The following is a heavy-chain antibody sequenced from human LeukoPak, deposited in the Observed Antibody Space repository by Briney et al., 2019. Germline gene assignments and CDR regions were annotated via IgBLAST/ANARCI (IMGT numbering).Heavy chain of an antibody. CDR1: GYTFTSYD. D-gene: IGHD3-10*02. J-gene: IGHJ4*02. CDR2: MNPNSGNT. CDR3: ARGFYTIFGGFIFY. Sequence: GASVKVSCKASGYTFTSYDINWVRQATGQGLEWMGWMNPNSGNTGYAQKFQGRVTMTRNTSISTAYMELSSLRSEDTAVYYCARGFYTIFGGFIFYGAQEPLVTVSS. V-gene: IGHV1-8*01.